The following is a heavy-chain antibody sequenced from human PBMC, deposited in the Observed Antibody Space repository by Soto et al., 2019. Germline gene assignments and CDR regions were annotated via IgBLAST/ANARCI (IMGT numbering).Heavy chain of an antibody. D-gene: IGHD3-22*01. CDR3: ARVRSSGYHFDY. J-gene: IGHJ4*02. V-gene: IGHV4-30-2*01. CDR2: IYHSGST. Sequence: SETLSLTCAVSGGSISSGGYSWSWIRQPPGKGLEWIGYIYHSGSTYYNPSLKSRVTISVDTSKNQFSLKLSSVTAADTAVYYCARVRSSGYHFDYWGQGTLVTVSS. CDR1: GGSISSGGYS.